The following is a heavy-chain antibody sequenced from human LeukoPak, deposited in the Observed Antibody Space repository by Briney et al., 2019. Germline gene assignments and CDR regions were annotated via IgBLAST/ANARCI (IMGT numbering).Heavy chain of an antibody. CDR3: ARGSPVVAAPPFDY. J-gene: IGHJ4*02. CDR1: GGSFSGYY. V-gene: IGHV4-34*01. CDR2: INHSGST. Sequence: SETLSLTCAVYGGSFSGYYWSWIRQPPGKGLEWIGEINHSGSTNYNPSLKSRVTISVDTSKNQFSLKLSSVTAADTAVYYCARGSPVVAAPPFDYWGQGTLVTVSS. D-gene: IGHD2-15*01.